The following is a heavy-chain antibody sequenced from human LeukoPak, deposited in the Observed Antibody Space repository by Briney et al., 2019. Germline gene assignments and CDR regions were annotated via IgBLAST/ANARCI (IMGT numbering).Heavy chain of an antibody. CDR2: IYPGDSDT. CDR3: ARRGYYYGSTGYYIIDY. CDR1: GYSFTSYW. V-gene: IGHV5-51*01. Sequence: GESLKISCKGSGYSFTSYWIGWVRQMPGKGLEWMGIIYPGDSDTRYSPSFQGQVTISADKSISTAYLQWSSLKASDTAMYYCARRGYYYGSTGYYIIDYWGQGTLVTVSS. J-gene: IGHJ4*02. D-gene: IGHD3-22*01.